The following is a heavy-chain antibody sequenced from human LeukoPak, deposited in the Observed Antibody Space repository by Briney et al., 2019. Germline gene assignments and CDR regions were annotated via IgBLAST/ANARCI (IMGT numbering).Heavy chain of an antibody. Sequence: SVKVSCKTSGGTFSSYAISWVRQAPGQGLEWMGGIIPIFGTANYAQKFQGRVTITADESTSTAYMELSSLRSEDTAVYYCASSRGQSHYYDSSGYRECFDYWGQGTLVTVSS. V-gene: IGHV1-69*01. D-gene: IGHD3-22*01. CDR3: ASSRGQSHYYDSSGYRECFDY. CDR2: IIPIFGTA. J-gene: IGHJ4*02. CDR1: GGTFSSYA.